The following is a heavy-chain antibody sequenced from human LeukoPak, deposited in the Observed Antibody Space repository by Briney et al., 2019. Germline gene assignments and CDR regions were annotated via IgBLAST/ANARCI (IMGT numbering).Heavy chain of an antibody. D-gene: IGHD2-2*01. CDR2: VFYSGST. CDR3: ARDSSDCSSPSCNGGWSDHYFHYMDV. V-gene: IGHV4-39*07. J-gene: IGHJ6*03. CDR1: GGSINSSIHF. Sequence: SETLSLTCTVCGGSINSSIHFWGWIRQPPGKGLEWIGSVFYSGSTYYNPSLKSRVTISLDTSKKQFSLKLKSVTAADTAVYYCARDSSDCSSPSCNGGWSDHYFHYMDVWGKGTTVTVSS.